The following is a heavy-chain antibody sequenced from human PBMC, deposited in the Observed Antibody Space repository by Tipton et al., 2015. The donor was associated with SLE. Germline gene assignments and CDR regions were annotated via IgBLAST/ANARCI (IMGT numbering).Heavy chain of an antibody. J-gene: IGHJ4*01. CDR2: INHSGST. CDR3: ARAPNYGDYALFDY. Sequence: TLSLTCAVYGGSFSGYYWSWIRQPPGKGLEWIGEINHSGSTNYNPSLKSRVTISVDTSKNQFSLKLSSVTAADTAVYYCARAPNYGDYALFDYWGHGTLVTVSS. V-gene: IGHV4-34*01. D-gene: IGHD4-17*01. CDR1: GGSFSGYY.